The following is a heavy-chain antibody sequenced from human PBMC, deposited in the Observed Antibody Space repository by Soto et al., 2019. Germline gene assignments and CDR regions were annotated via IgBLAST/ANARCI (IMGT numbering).Heavy chain of an antibody. CDR1: GGSISSYY. D-gene: IGHD3-10*01. V-gene: IGHV4-59*01. J-gene: IGHJ6*02. CDR3: AREKLLWFGELRYYYGMDV. CDR2: IYYSGST. Sequence: ASETLSLTCTVSGGSISSYYWSWIRQPPGKGLEWIGYIYYSGSTNYNPPLKSRVTISVDTSKNQFSLKLSSVTAADTAVYYCAREKLLWFGELRYYYGMDVWGQGTTVTVSS.